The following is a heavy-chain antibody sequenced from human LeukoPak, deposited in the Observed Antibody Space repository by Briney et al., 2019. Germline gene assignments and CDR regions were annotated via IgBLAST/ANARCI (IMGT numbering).Heavy chain of an antibody. J-gene: IGHJ6*02. CDR1: VYTFTRYG. D-gene: IGHD3-10*01. CDR2: ISAYNGNT. V-gene: IGHV1-18*01. Sequence: ASVTVSFKGSVYTFTRYGISWVRQAAGQGVEWMGWISAYNGNTNYAQKLQGRVTITTDTSTSTAYMELRSLRSDDTAVYYCARGYYGSGSYGYGMDVWGQGTTVTVSS. CDR3: ARGYYGSGSYGYGMDV.